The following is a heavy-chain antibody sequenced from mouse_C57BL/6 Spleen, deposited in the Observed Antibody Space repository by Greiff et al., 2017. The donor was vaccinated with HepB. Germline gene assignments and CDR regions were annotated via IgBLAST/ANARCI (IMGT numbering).Heavy chain of an antibody. CDR1: GYTFTEYT. V-gene: IGHV1-62-2*01. CDR2: FYPGSGSI. Sequence: VQLQQSGAELVKPGASVKLSCKASGYTFTEYTIHWVKQRSGQGLEWIGWFYPGSGSIKYNEKFKDKATLTADKSSSTVYMELSRLTSEDSAVYFCARHEEMGGYDGVYYAMDYWGQGTSVTVSS. CDR3: ARHEEMGGYDGVYYAMDY. D-gene: IGHD2-2*01. J-gene: IGHJ4*01.